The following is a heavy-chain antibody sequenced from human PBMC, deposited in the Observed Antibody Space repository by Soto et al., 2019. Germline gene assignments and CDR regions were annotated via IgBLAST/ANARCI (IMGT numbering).Heavy chain of an antibody. J-gene: IGHJ4*02. D-gene: IGHD7-27*01. CDR2: VFHTGDT. V-gene: IGHV4-4*02. CDR3: ARKAWVRFDY. Sequence: KPSETLSLTCAVSGDSISSSVWWTWVRQPPGKGLEWIGEVFHTGDTYFNPSLRSRVAMSVDKSTNEFSLKVTSVTAADTAIYYCARKAWVRFDYWGQGALVTVSS. CDR1: GDSISSSVW.